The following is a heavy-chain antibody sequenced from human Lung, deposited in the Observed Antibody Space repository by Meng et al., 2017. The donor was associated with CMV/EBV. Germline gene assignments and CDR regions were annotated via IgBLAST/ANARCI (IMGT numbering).Heavy chain of an antibody. V-gene: IGHV4-4*02. J-gene: IGHJ1*01. D-gene: IGHD3-10*01. Sequence: VQWRESGPALVKTSATLSLTCAVLGASITNHNWWAWVRQPPGKGLEWIGEIPHRGSSAYSPSLKSRVSMSIDKSKNQFSLKLTSVTAADTAVYHCLRGSGGSVWGQGTLVTVSS. CDR2: IPHRGSS. CDR1: GASITNHNW. CDR3: LRGSGGSV.